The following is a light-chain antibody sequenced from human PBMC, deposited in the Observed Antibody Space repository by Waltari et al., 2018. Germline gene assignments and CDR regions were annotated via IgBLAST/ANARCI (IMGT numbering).Light chain of an antibody. Sequence: QSALTQPRSVSGSPGQSVAISCTGTSSDVGGYNYVSWYQQHPGKAPKLMIYDVTDRPAGVPDRFSGSKSGNTASLTVSGLQAEDEADYYCCSCAAGDAYVFGTGTKVSVL. J-gene: IGLJ1*01. CDR1: SSDVGGYNY. CDR3: CSCAAGDAYV. CDR2: DVT. V-gene: IGLV2-11*01.